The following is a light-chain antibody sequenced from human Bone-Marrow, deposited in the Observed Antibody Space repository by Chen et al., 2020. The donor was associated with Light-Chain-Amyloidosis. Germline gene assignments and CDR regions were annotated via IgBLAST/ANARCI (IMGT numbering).Light chain of an antibody. CDR1: DLPTKY. CDR2: RDT. Sequence: SYELTQPPSVSVSPGQTARITCSGDDLPTKYAYWYQQKPGQAPVLVIHRDTERPSGFSERSPGSSSGTTATLTISGVQAEDEADYHCQSADSSGTYEVIFGGGTKLTVL. CDR3: QSADSSGTYEVI. J-gene: IGLJ2*01. V-gene: IGLV3-25*03.